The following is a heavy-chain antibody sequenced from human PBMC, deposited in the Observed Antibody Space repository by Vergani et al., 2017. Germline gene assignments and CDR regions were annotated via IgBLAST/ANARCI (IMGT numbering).Heavy chain of an antibody. Sequence: DVQLLESGGGLVQPGGSLRLSCAASGFSFSSYAMSWVRQAPGKGLEWVSALSGSGGNTYYADSVMGRFTISRDNSKNTLYLQMNSLRAEDTAVYYCSKDRDNWNYSNFDSLGQGTLVTVSS. J-gene: IGHJ4*02. CDR2: LSGSGGNT. CDR3: SKDRDNWNYSNFDS. V-gene: IGHV3-23*01. D-gene: IGHD1-7*01. CDR1: GFSFSSYA.